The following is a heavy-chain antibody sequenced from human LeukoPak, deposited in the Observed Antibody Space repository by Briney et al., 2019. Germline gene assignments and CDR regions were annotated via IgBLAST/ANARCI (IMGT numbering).Heavy chain of an antibody. CDR2: IYHSGST. V-gene: IGHV4-4*02. J-gene: IGHJ6*02. D-gene: IGHD3-9*01. Sequence: SETLSLTCAVSGGSISSSNWWSWVRQPPGKGLEWIGEIYHSGSTNYNPSLKSRVTISVDKSKNQFSLKLSSVTAADTAVYYCARGDRYYDILTGYYSGADYYYYGMDVWGQGTTVTVSS. CDR3: ARGDRYYDILTGYYSGADYYYYGMDV. CDR1: GGSISSSNW.